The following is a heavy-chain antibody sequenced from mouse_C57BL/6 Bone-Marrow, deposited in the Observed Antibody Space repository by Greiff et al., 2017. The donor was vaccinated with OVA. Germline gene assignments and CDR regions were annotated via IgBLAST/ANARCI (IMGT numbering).Heavy chain of an antibody. CDR2: INYDGSST. CDR3: ARELDY. J-gene: IGHJ2*01. CDR1: GFTFSDYY. Sequence: VQLVESEGGLVQPGSSMKLSCTASGFTFSDYYMAWVRQVPEKGLEWVANINYDGSSTYYLDSLKSRFIISRDNAKNILYLQMSSLKSEDTATYYCARELDYWGQGTTLTVSS. V-gene: IGHV5-16*01.